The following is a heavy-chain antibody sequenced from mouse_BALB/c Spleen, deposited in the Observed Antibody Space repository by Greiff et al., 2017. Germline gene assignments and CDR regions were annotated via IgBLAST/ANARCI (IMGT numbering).Heavy chain of an antibody. CDR1: GFTFSSYA. V-gene: IGHV5-9-4*01. CDR2: ISSGGSYT. J-gene: IGHJ4*01. Sequence: EVHLVESGGGLVKPGGSLKLSCAASGFTFSSYAMSWVRQSPEKRLEWVAEISSGGSYTYYPDTVTGRFTISRDNAKNTLYLEMSSLRSEDTAMYYCARDPAGDYAMDYWGQGTSVTVSS. D-gene: IGHD1-2*01. CDR3: ARDPAGDYAMDY.